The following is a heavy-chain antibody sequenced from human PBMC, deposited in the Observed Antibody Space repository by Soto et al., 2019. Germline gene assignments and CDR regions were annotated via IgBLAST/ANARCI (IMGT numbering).Heavy chain of an antibody. CDR2: IHYKGST. CDR1: GASISGTNDY. CDR3: ARRLTGVGIDY. J-gene: IGHJ4*02. D-gene: IGHD1-20*01. Sequence: TSETLSLTCTVSGASISGTNDYWAWIRQPPGEGLEWIGSIHYKGSTYYNPSLKSRVTVSVDTSKNQFSLELSSVTAADTAVYYCARRLTGVGIDYWGRGTLVTVSS. V-gene: IGHV4-39*01.